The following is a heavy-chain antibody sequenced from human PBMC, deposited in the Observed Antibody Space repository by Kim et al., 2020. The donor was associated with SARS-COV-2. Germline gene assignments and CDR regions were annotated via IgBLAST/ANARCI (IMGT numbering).Heavy chain of an antibody. CDR3: ARQISSTLFY. J-gene: IGHJ4*02. CDR2: NT. D-gene: IGHD2-15*01. Sequence: NTKYAPEFQGRVTITRDTSASTAYMELSSLRSEDTAVYYCARQISSTLFYWGQGTLVTVSS. V-gene: IGHV1-3*01.